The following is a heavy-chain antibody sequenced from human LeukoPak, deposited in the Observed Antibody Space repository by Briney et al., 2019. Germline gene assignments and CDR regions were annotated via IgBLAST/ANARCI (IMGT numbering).Heavy chain of an antibody. CDR3: AGVWGPSSAWPWAFES. D-gene: IGHD6-13*01. CDR2: ISGSSGTT. Sequence: GGSLRLFCAASGFTVSSYAMSWVRQTPGKGPEWVSAISGSSGTTYYADSVKGRFTISRDNSKNTLYLQMSGLRAEDTALYYCAGVWGPSSAWPWAFESCGQGTLVTVSS. V-gene: IGHV3-23*01. J-gene: IGHJ4*02. CDR1: GFTVSSYA.